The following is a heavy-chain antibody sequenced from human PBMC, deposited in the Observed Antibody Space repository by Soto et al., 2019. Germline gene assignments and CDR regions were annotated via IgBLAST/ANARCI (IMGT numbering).Heavy chain of an antibody. V-gene: IGHV4-61*01. CDR1: GDSVSSDSDY. D-gene: IGHD5-18*01. CDR2: IFSGGST. Sequence: XGTLALTCTVSGDSVSSDSDYWTWIRQPPGKGLEWIGYIFSGGSTKYNPSLKSRVTISLDTSSNQFSLELTSVTAADTAVYYCARDIRGYSRAFDYWGQGTLVTVSS. J-gene: IGHJ4*02. CDR3: ARDIRGYSRAFDY.